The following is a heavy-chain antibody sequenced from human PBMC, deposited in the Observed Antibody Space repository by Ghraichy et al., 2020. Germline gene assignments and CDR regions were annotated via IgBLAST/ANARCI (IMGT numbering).Heavy chain of an antibody. D-gene: IGHD1-20*01. CDR1: GFSFRNTW. V-gene: IGHV3-74*01. Sequence: GGSLRLSCVASGFSFRNTWMHWVRQDPRKGLVWLARIDPDASVTNYADSVKGRFTISRDNSQKTVYLQMTSLRVEDSALYYCAKDRNWNQIDHWGQGNLVTVSS. J-gene: IGHJ4*02. CDR2: IDPDASVT. CDR3: AKDRNWNQIDH.